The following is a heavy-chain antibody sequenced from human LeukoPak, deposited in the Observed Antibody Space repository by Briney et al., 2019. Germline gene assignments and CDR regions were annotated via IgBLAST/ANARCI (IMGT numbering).Heavy chain of an antibody. D-gene: IGHD3-10*01. J-gene: IGHJ5*02. CDR2: ISYTGST. CDR3: ARDDYRGVTNFDP. Sequence: SETLSLTCTVSGDSISPYFWSWMRQTPGKGLEWIGYISYTGSTNYNPALKSRDTISVDTSKNQFSLQLTSVTAADTAVYYCARDDYRGVTNFDPWGQGTLVTVSS. CDR1: GDSISPYF. V-gene: IGHV4-59*01.